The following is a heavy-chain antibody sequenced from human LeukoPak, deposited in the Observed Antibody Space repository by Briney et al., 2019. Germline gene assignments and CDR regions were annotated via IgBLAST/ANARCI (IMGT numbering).Heavy chain of an antibody. D-gene: IGHD2-21*02. CDR2: ISGSGGST. Sequence: SGGSLRLSCAASGFTFSSYAMSWVRQAPGKGLEWVSAISGSGGSTYYADSVKGRFTISRDNSKNTLYLQMNSLRAEDTAVHYWAKDVRYCGGDCYSFSAFDIWGQGTMVTVSS. J-gene: IGHJ3*02. V-gene: IGHV3-23*01. CDR3: AKDVRYCGGDCYSFSAFDI. CDR1: GFTFSSYA.